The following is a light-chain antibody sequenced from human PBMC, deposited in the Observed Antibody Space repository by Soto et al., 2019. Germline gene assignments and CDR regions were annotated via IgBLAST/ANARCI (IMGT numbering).Light chain of an antibody. CDR2: DAS. V-gene: IGKV3-15*01. CDR1: QSVSSY. Sequence: EIVMTQSPATLSVSPGERATLSCRASQSVSSYLAWYQQKPGLPPRLLIYDASTRATGIPDRFSGSGSGTDFTLTISSLQSADFAVYYCQQYRNWPPLYTFGRGTKLDIK. J-gene: IGKJ2*01. CDR3: QQYRNWPPLYT.